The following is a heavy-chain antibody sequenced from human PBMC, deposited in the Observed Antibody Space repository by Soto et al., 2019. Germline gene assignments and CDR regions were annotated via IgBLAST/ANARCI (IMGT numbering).Heavy chain of an antibody. CDR3: TREQSDDNYFDP. V-gene: IGHV4-61*08. Sequence: SETLFLTCTVSGAALSSGGYFYTWVRQPPGKGLEWLGYIYYSGGTNYNPSLKSRVTIFLDKSKSQFSLRLISVTAADTAVYYCTREQSDDNYFDPWGQGTLVTVSS. CDR1: GAALSSGGYF. CDR2: IYYSGGT. J-gene: IGHJ5*02. D-gene: IGHD6-19*01.